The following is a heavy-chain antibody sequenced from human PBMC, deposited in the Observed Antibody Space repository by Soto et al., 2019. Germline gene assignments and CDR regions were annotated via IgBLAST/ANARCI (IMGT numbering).Heavy chain of an antibody. V-gene: IGHV5-51*01. J-gene: IGHJ4*02. CDR1: GYSFTSSW. D-gene: IGHD3-22*01. CDR2: IYPGDSDT. Sequence: PGESLKISCKGSGYSFTSSWIGWVRQMPGKGLEWMGIIYPGDSDTRYSPSFQGQVTISADKSISTAYLQWSSLKASDSAMYYCARSDYYDSSAYYYWGQGTLVTVSS. CDR3: ARSDYYDSSAYYY.